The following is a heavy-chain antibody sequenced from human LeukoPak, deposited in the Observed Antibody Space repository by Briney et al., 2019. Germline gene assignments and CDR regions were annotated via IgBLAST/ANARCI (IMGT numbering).Heavy chain of an antibody. CDR3: ARERKGYYDSSGYSYFFDY. CDR2: INSDGSST. J-gene: IGHJ4*02. D-gene: IGHD3-22*01. Sequence: GGSLRLSCAASGFTFSSYWMHWVRQAPGKGLVWVSRINSDGSSTSYADSVKGRFTISRDNAKNTLYLQMNSLRAEDTAVYYCARERKGYYDSSGYSYFFDYWGQGTLVTVSS. CDR1: GFTFSSYW. V-gene: IGHV3-74*01.